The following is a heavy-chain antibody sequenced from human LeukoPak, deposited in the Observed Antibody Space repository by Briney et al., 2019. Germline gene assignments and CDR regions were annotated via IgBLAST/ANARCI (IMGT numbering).Heavy chain of an antibody. J-gene: IGHJ4*02. Sequence: PSETLSLTCTVSGGSISSYYWSWIRQPPGKGLEWIGYIYYSGSTNYNPSLKSRVTISVDTSKNQFSLKLSSVTAADTAVYYCARHGVAYPGAWFDYWGQGTLVTVSP. CDR2: IYYSGST. V-gene: IGHV4-59*08. D-gene: IGHD2-15*01. CDR1: GGSISSYY. CDR3: ARHGVAYPGAWFDY.